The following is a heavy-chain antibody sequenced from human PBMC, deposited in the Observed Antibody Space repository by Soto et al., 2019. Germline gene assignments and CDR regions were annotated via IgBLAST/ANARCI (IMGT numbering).Heavy chain of an antibody. CDR1: GFTFSSYA. CDR3: ARDKHIVVVTAIHHAFDI. D-gene: IGHD2-21*02. J-gene: IGHJ3*02. V-gene: IGHV3-30-3*01. CDR2: ISYDGSNK. Sequence: PGGSLRLSCAASGFTFSSYAMHWVRQAPGKGLEWVAVISYDGSNKYYADSVKGRFTISRDNSKNTLYLQMNSLRAEDTAVYYCARDKHIVVVTAIHHAFDIWGQGTMVTVSS.